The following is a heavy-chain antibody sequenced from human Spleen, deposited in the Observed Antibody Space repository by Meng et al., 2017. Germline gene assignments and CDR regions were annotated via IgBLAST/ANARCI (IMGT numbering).Heavy chain of an antibody. J-gene: IGHJ6*01. CDR1: GGSISSSSYY. CDR2: IYYSGST. V-gene: IGHV4-39*07. D-gene: IGHD6-13*01. CDR3: ARDIGIAAAGSPYFYGMDV. Sequence: SETLSLTCTVSGGSISSSSYYWGWIRQPPGKGLEWIGSIYYSGSTYYNPSLKSRVTISVDTSKNQFSLKLSSVTAADTAVYYCARDIGIAAAGSPYFYGMDVWGQGTTVTVSS.